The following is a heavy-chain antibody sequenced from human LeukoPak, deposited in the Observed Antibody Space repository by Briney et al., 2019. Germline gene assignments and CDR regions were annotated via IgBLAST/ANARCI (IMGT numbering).Heavy chain of an antibody. CDR3: ARWPYSSSYYFDY. J-gene: IGHJ4*02. D-gene: IGHD6-6*01. Sequence: GGSLRLSGAASGFTFCDYNMNWVRQSPEKGLEWVSSITSGTTYIYYADSVRDRFTLSRDNAKNSLYLQMNSLRAEDTAVYYCARWPYSSSYYFDYWGQGTLVTVSS. V-gene: IGHV3-21*01. CDR2: ITSGTTYI. CDR1: GFTFCDYN.